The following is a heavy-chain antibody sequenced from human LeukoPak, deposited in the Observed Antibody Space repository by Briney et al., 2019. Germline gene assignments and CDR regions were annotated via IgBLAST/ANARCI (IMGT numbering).Heavy chain of an antibody. D-gene: IGHD3-16*01. Sequence: SQTLSLTCAISGDSVSSNSAAWNWIRQSPSRGHEWLGRTYYRSKWYNDYEASVKSRITINPDTSKNQISLQLRSVTPEDTAVYYCTRDKGAIDYWGQGTLVTVSS. CDR3: TRDKGAIDY. J-gene: IGHJ4*02. CDR1: GDSVSSNSAA. CDR2: TYYRSKWYN. V-gene: IGHV6-1*01.